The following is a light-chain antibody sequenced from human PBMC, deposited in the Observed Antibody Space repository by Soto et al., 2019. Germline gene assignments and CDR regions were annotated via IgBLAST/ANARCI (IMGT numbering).Light chain of an antibody. CDR3: CSYAGRSTWV. J-gene: IGLJ2*01. Sequence: QSALTQPASVSGSPGQSITISCTGTSSDVGNYNLVSWYQKSPGKAPKLIIYEGSKRPSGVSNRFSGSKSGNTASLTISGLQAEDEADYYCCSYAGRSTWVFGGGTKLTVL. V-gene: IGLV2-23*01. CDR1: SSDVGNYNL. CDR2: EGS.